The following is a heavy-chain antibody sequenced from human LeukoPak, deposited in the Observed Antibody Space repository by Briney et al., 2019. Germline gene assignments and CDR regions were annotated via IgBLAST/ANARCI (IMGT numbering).Heavy chain of an antibody. Sequence: PGGSLRLSCAASGFTFGDYAMTWVRQAPGKGLEWVSGISATGYNTFYADSVKGRFTISRDNSKNTLYLQMNGLRAEDTAVYYCANDRQWLVSYYFDYWGQGTLVTVSS. J-gene: IGHJ4*02. V-gene: IGHV3-23*01. CDR3: ANDRQWLVSYYFDY. CDR1: GFTFGDYA. CDR2: ISATGYNT. D-gene: IGHD6-19*01.